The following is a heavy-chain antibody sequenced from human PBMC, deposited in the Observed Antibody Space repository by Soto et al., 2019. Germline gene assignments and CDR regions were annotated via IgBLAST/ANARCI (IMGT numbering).Heavy chain of an antibody. CDR2: IIPILGIA. Sequence: QVQLVQSGAEVKKPGSSVKVSCKASGGTFSSYTISWVRQAPGQGLEWMGRIIPILGIANYAQKFQGRVTITADKSTSTAYMELSSLRSEDTAVYYCALDYGDLEYFQHWGQGTLVTVSS. V-gene: IGHV1-69*02. J-gene: IGHJ1*01. CDR1: GGTFSSYT. CDR3: ALDYGDLEYFQH. D-gene: IGHD4-17*01.